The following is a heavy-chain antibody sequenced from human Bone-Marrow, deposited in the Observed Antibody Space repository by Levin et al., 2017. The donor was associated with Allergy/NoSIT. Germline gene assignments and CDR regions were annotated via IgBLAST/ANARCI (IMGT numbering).Heavy chain of an antibody. D-gene: IGHD3-9*01. CDR1: GGSISSSSYY. CDR3: ARHDYDILTGYYPSEGVFDI. CDR2: IYYSGST. Sequence: SETLSLTCTVSGGSISSSSYYWGWIRQPPGKGLEWIGSIYYSGSTYYNPSLKSRVTISVDTSKNQFSLKLSSVTAADTAVYYCARHDYDILTGYYPSEGVFDIWGQGTMVTVSS. V-gene: IGHV4-39*01. J-gene: IGHJ3*02.